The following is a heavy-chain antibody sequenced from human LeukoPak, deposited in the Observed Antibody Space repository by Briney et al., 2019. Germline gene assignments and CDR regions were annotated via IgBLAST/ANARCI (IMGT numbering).Heavy chain of an antibody. J-gene: IGHJ4*02. Sequence: SETLSLTCTVSGGSISSYYWSWIRQPAGKGLEWIGRIYTSGSTNYNPSLKSRVTMSVDTSKNQFSLKLSSVTAADTAVYYCARRYYDFWSGYYPFDYWGQGTLVTVSS. CDR2: IYTSGST. CDR1: GGSISSYY. CDR3: ARRYYDFWSGYYPFDY. D-gene: IGHD3-3*01. V-gene: IGHV4-4*07.